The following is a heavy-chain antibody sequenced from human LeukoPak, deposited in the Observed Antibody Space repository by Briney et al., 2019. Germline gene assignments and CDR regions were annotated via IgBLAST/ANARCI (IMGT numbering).Heavy chain of an antibody. Sequence: GSLRLSCAASGFTFSSYGMHWVRQAPGKGLEWVAFIRYDGSNKYYADSVKGRFTISRDNSKNTLYLQMNSLGAEDTAVYYCAKDGGYYYKSAYYFDYWGQGTLVTVSS. J-gene: IGHJ4*02. V-gene: IGHV3-30*02. D-gene: IGHD3-22*01. CDR3: AKDGGYYYKSAYYFDY. CDR2: IRYDGSNK. CDR1: GFTFSSYG.